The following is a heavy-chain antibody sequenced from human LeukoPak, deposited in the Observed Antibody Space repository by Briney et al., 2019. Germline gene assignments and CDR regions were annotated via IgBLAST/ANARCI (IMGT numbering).Heavy chain of an antibody. CDR1: GGSISSGGYY. V-gene: IGHV4-30-2*01. Sequence: PSQTLSLTCTVSGGSISSGGYYWSWIRQPPGKGLEWIGYIYHSGSTYYNPSLESRVTISLDTSKNQFSLRLSSVTAADTAVYYSARARGYSYAYDPWGQGTLVTVSS. CDR2: IYHSGST. CDR3: ARARGYSYAYDP. J-gene: IGHJ5*02. D-gene: IGHD5-18*01.